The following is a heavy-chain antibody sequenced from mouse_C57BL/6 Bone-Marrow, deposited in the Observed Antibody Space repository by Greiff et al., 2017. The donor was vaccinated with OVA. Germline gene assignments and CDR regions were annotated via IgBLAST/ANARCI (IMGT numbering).Heavy chain of an antibody. J-gene: IGHJ1*03. CDR2: IYPRSGNT. V-gene: IGHV1-81*01. Sequence: QVQLKQSGAELARPGASVKLSCKASGYTFTSYGISWVKQRTGQGLEWIGEIYPRSGNTYYNEKFKGKATLTADKSSSTAYMELLSLTSEDSAVYFCARSYGYENFYVWGTGTTVTVSS. D-gene: IGHD2-2*01. CDR1: GYTFTSYG. CDR3: ARSYGYENFYV.